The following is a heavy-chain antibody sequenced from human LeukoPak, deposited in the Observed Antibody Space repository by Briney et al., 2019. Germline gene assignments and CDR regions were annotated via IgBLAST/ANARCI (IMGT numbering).Heavy chain of an antibody. V-gene: IGHV4-4*07. CDR3: ASVLGATYDAFDI. J-gene: IGHJ3*02. CDR1: GASLSGYY. D-gene: IGHD1-26*01. CDR2: IYTSGST. Sequence: SETLSLTCTVSGASLSGYYWSCIRQPAGKGLEWIGRIYTSGSTNYSPSLKSRVTMSVDTSKNQFSLKLSSVTAADTAVYYCASVLGATYDAFDIWGQGTMVTVSS.